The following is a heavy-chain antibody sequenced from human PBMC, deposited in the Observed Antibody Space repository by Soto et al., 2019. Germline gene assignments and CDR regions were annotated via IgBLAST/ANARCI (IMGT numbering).Heavy chain of an antibody. D-gene: IGHD3-3*01. V-gene: IGHV4-39*01. CDR2: MNDRGSI. J-gene: IGHJ4*02. Sequence: PSETLSLTCTVSGESISSGNSYWGWIRQPPGKGLQWIGSMNDRGSIYYNPSLETRITISVDTSKNQFSLKLSSVTAADTAVYFCAKTGFWSGYRVVDYWGQGTLVT. CDR1: GESISSGNSY. CDR3: AKTGFWSGYRVVDY.